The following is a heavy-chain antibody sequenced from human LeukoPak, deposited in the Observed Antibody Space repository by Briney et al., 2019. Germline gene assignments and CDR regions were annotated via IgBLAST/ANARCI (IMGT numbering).Heavy chain of an antibody. D-gene: IGHD3-22*01. V-gene: IGHV1-18*01. CDR2: ISAYNGNT. CDR3: ARDHYYGSSGYYYVHDAFDI. CDR1: GYTFTSYG. Sequence: ASVKVSRKASGYTFTSYGISWVRQAPGQGLEWMGWISAYNGNTNYAQKLQGRVTMTTDTSTSTAYMELRSLRSDDTAVYYCARDHYYGSSGYYYVHDAFDIWGQGTMVTVSS. J-gene: IGHJ3*02.